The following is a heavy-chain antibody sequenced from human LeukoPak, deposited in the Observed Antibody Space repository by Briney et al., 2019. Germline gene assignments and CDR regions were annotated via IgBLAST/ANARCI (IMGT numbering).Heavy chain of an antibody. J-gene: IGHJ4*02. CDR2: INPNSGGT. CDR1: GYSFTGYY. Sequence: ASVKVSCKASGYSFTGYYMHWVRQAPGQGLEWMGWINPNSGGTKYAQKVQGRVTMTRDKSISTAYMELRRLRSDDTAVYNCARGRLSAGWEIRPKFDYWGQGTLVTVSS. V-gene: IGHV1-2*02. D-gene: IGHD1-26*01. CDR3: ARGRLSAGWEIRPKFDY.